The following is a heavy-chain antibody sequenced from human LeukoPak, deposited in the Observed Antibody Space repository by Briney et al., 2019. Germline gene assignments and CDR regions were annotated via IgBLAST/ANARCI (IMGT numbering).Heavy chain of an antibody. CDR3: ARILSDYGDYVIPY. CDR1: GGTFSSYS. D-gene: IGHD4-17*01. CDR2: ISSSSSYI. V-gene: IGHV3-21*01. J-gene: IGHJ4*02. Sequence: SCKASGGTFSSYSMNWVRQAPGKGLEWVSSISSSSSYIYYADSVKGRFTISRDNAKNSLYLQMNSLRAEDTAVYYCARILSDYGDYVIPYWGQGTLVTVSS.